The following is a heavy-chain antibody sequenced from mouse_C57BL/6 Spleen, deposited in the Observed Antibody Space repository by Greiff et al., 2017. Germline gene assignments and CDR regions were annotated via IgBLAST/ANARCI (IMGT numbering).Heavy chain of an antibody. CDR1: GFSLTSYG. CDR2: IWSDGST. J-gene: IGHJ4*01. V-gene: IGHV2-6-1*01. D-gene: IGHD2-1*01. CDR3: ARHGSGNYYYAMDY. Sequence: VHLVESGPGLVAPSQSLSITCTVSGFSLTSYGVHWVRQPPGKGLEWLVVIWSDGSTTYNSALKSRLSISKDNSKSQVFLKMNSLQTDDTAMYYCARHGSGNYYYAMDYWGQGTSVTVSS.